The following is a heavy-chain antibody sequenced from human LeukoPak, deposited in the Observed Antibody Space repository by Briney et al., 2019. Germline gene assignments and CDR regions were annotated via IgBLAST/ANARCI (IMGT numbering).Heavy chain of an antibody. V-gene: IGHV1-18*04. CDR1: GYTFTGYY. D-gene: IGHD4-17*01. CDR3: ARRVTVTTPSDY. J-gene: IGHJ4*02. Sequence: ASVKVSCKASGYTFTGYYMHWVRQAPGQGLEWMGWISAYNGNTSYAQKLQGRVTMTTDTSTSTAYMELRSLRSDDTAVYYCARRVTVTTPSDYWGQGTLVTVSS. CDR2: ISAYNGNT.